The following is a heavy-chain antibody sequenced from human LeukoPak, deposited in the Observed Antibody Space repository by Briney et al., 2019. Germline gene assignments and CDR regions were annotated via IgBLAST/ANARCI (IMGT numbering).Heavy chain of an antibody. Sequence: SQTLSLTCAISGDSVSSDTTAWNWIRQSPSRGLEWLGRTYYRSKWYSDFAVSVKSRITINPDTSKNQFSLQLNSVTPEDTAMYFCARLEVVVGAPGYYYGMDVWGQGTTVTVSS. J-gene: IGHJ6*02. D-gene: IGHD2-15*01. CDR1: GDSVSSDTTA. V-gene: IGHV6-1*01. CDR3: ARLEVVVGAPGYYYGMDV. CDR2: TYYRSKWYS.